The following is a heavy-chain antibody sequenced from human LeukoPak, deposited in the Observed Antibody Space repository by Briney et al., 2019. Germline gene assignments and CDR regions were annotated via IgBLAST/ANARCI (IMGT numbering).Heavy chain of an antibody. Sequence: GGSLRLSCAASGFTFSSYWMHWVRHAPGKGLVWVSRINTDGSTSYADSVKGRFTFSRDNAKNTLYLQMNSLRAEDTAVYYCATGEAFDIWGQGTMVTVSS. V-gene: IGHV3-74*01. J-gene: IGHJ3*02. CDR3: ATGEAFDI. CDR2: INTDGST. D-gene: IGHD7-27*01. CDR1: GFTFSSYW.